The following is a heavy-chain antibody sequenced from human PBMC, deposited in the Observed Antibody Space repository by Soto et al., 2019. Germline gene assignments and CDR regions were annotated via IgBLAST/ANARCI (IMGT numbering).Heavy chain of an antibody. CDR2: ISGSGGST. Sequence: EVQLLESGGGLVQPGGSLRLSCAASGFTFNNYAMTWVRQAPGKGLEWFSSISGSGGSTYYADSVRGRFTVSRDNSNNTLHLQMSRLRVEDTAIYYCAKDLGGSAKRCYGMDVWGQGTTVTVFS. J-gene: IGHJ6*02. V-gene: IGHV3-23*01. CDR1: GFTFNNYA. CDR3: AKDLGGSAKRCYGMDV. D-gene: IGHD3-10*01.